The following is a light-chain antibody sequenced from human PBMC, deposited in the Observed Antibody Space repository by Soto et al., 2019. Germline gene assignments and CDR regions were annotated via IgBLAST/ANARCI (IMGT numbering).Light chain of an antibody. Sequence: EIVMTQSPATLSVSLGERATLSCRASQSVSINLAWYQHKPGQAPRLLIYSASTRATGIPARFSGSGSGTDFTRTISILQSEDSAVYYCHQHNYWQSAFGQGTKLEI. CDR1: QSVSIN. CDR3: HQHNYWQSA. J-gene: IGKJ2*01. CDR2: SAS. V-gene: IGKV3-15*01.